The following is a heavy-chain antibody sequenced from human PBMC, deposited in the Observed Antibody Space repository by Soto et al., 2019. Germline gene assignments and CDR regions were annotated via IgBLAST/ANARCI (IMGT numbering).Heavy chain of an antibody. V-gene: IGHV4-39*01. CDR3: ARPSSRWLLTQFDY. D-gene: IGHD3-22*01. CDR2: IYYSGST. CDR1: GGSISSSSYY. J-gene: IGHJ4*02. Sequence: QLQLQESGPGLVKPSETLSLTCTVSGGSISSSSYYWGWIRQPPGKGLEWIGSIYYSGSTYYNPSLKSRVTISVDTSKNQFSPKLSSVTAADTAVYYCARPSSRWLLTQFDYWGQGTLVTVSS.